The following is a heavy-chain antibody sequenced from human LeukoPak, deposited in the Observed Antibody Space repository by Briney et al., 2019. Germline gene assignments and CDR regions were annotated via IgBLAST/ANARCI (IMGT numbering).Heavy chain of an antibody. CDR1: GYTFTSYD. CDR2: MNPNSGNT. CDR3: ARGGWYKEADWFDP. Sequence: ASVKVSCKASGYTFTSYDINWVRQATGQGLEWMGWMNPNSGNTGYAQKFQGGVTMTRDTSISTAYMELSRLRSDDTAVYYCARGGWYKEADWFDPWGQGTLVTVSS. J-gene: IGHJ5*02. D-gene: IGHD6-19*01. V-gene: IGHV1-8*01.